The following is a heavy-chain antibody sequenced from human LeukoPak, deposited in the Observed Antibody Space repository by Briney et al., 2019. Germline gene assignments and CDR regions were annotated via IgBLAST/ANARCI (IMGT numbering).Heavy chain of an antibody. J-gene: IGHJ5*02. CDR2: INPNSGGT. D-gene: IGHD7-27*01. V-gene: IGHV1-2*02. CDR3: ARDALRNRHWGAWFDP. CDR1: GYTFTGYY. Sequence: ASVKVSCKASGYTFTGYYMHWLRQPPAQGIEWMGWINPNSGGTNYAQKFQGRVTMTMDTSIRTAYIELSRLRSDETAVYYCARDALRNRHWGAWFDPWGQGTLVTVSS.